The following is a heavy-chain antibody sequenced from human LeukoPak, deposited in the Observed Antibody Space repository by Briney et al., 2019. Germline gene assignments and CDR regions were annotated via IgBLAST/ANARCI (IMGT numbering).Heavy chain of an antibody. J-gene: IGHJ5*02. CDR2: INSDGSST. CDR3: ARTGIAARPTVWFDP. CDR1: GFTFSNYC. Sequence: GGSLRLSCVASGFTFSNYCMHWIRQAPGKGLVWVSHINSDGSSTNYADSVKGRFTISRDNAKNTLYLQMNSLRAEDTAVYYCARTGIAARPTVWFDPWGQGTLVTVYS. D-gene: IGHD6-6*01. V-gene: IGHV3-74*01.